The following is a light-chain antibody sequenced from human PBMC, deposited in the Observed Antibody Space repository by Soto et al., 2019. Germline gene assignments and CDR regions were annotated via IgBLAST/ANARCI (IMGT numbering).Light chain of an antibody. Sequence: ETVLTQSPGTLSLSPGERATLSCRASQSVSRSYLAWYQQKPGQAPRLLIYGASNRATGIPDRFSGSGSGTDFTLTISRLEPEDFAVYYCQQYGSSPAVTFGPGTKVDIK. CDR2: GAS. J-gene: IGKJ3*01. V-gene: IGKV3-20*01. CDR3: QQYGSSPAVT. CDR1: QSVSRSY.